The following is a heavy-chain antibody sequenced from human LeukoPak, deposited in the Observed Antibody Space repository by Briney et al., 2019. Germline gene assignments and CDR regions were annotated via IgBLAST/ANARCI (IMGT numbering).Heavy chain of an antibody. V-gene: IGHV3-30*04. CDR1: EFTFSASA. J-gene: IGHJ4*02. D-gene: IGHD6-19*01. CDR3: ARILDSAWGELGY. Sequence: GGSLRLSCAASEFTFSASAMHWVRQAPGKGLEWMAFIRSDGSNKYYADSVKGRFTISRDNSKNTLYLQMNSLRAEDTAVYYCARILDSAWGELGYWGQGTLVTVSS. CDR2: IRSDGSNK.